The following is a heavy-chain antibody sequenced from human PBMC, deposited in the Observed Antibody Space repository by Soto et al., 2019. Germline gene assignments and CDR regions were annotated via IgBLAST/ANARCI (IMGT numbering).Heavy chain of an antibody. Sequence: QVQLVESGGGVVQPGTSLRLSCAASGFTFSSYAMHWVRQAPGKGLEWVAVISYDGSNKYYADSVKGRFTISRDNSKNTLYLKMNSLQAEDTAVYYCASDYGDLPLLGYYYGMDVWGQGTTVTVSS. V-gene: IGHV3-30-3*01. CDR2: ISYDGSNK. CDR1: GFTFSSYA. J-gene: IGHJ6*02. D-gene: IGHD4-17*01. CDR3: ASDYGDLPLLGYYYGMDV.